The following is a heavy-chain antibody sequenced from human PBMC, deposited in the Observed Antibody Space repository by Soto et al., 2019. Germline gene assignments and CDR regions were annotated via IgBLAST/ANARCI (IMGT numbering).Heavy chain of an antibody. V-gene: IGHV1-18*01. Sequence: ASVKVSCKASGYTFTSYGISWVRQAPGQGLEWMGWISAYNGNTNYAQKLQGRVTMTADTSTSTAYMELRSLRSDDTAVYYCARESTRDCSSTSGYDAFDIWGQGTMVTVSS. CDR3: ARESTRDCSSTSGYDAFDI. CDR2: ISAYNGNT. D-gene: IGHD2-2*01. CDR1: GYTFTSYG. J-gene: IGHJ3*02.